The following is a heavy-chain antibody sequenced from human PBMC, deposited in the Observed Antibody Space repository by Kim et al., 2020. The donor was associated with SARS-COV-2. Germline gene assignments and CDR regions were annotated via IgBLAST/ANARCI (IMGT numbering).Heavy chain of an antibody. CDR3: ARDLSGYDYYYYYYGMDV. D-gene: IGHD5-12*01. J-gene: IGHJ6*02. CDR1: GYTFTSYA. V-gene: IGHV1-3*01. CDR2: INAGNGNT. Sequence: ASVKVSCKASGYTFTSYAMHWVRQAPGQRLEWMGWINAGNGNTKYSQKFQGRVTITRDTSASTAYMELSSLRSEDTAVYYCARDLSGYDYYYYYYGMDVWGQGTTVTVSS.